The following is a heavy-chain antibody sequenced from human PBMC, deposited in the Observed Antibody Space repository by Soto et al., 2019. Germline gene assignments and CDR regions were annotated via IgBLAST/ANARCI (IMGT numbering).Heavy chain of an antibody. CDR2: IKSKTDGGAR. CDR1: GFMFSSAW. V-gene: IGHV3-15*01. J-gene: IGHJ4*02. Sequence: EVQLVESGGDLVEPGGSLRLSCVTSGFMFSSAWMSWVRQAPGKGLEWVGRIKSKTDGGARDYAAPVNGRFSISRDDSKSTLYLPMNSLRAEDTALYYCVEGWNDFWGQGNLVTVSS. D-gene: IGHD1-1*01. CDR3: VEGWNDF.